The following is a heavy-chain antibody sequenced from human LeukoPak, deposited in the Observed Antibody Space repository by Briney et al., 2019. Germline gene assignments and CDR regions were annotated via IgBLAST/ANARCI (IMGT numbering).Heavy chain of an antibody. J-gene: IGHJ4*02. Sequence: ASVKVSCKASGGTFSSYAISWVRQAPGQGLEWMGGIIPIFGTANYAQKFQGRVTITTDESTSTAYMELSSLRSEDTAVYYCARVRVGASPFDYWGQGTLVTVSS. CDR2: IIPIFGTA. CDR1: GGTFSSYA. V-gene: IGHV1-69*05. CDR3: ARVRVGASPFDY. D-gene: IGHD1-26*01.